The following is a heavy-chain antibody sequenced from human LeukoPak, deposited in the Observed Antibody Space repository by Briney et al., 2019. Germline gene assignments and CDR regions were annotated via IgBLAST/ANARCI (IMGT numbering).Heavy chain of an antibody. D-gene: IGHD2-21*02. J-gene: IGHJ6*03. V-gene: IGHV4-59*01. CDR1: GGSISSYY. CDR3: ARGFGVVTAISNYYYMDV. CDR2: IYYSGST. Sequence: SETLSLTCTVSGGSISSYYWSWIRQPPGKGLEWIGYIYYSGSTNYDPSLKSRVTISVDTSKNQFSLKLSSVTAADTAVYYCARGFGVVTAISNYYYMDVWGKGTMVTVSS.